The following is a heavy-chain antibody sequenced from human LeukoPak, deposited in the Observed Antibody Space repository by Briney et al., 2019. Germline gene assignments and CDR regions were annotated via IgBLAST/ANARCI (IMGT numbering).Heavy chain of an antibody. J-gene: IGHJ4*02. CDR3: AKEKYYGSGSYAYYFDY. D-gene: IGHD3-10*01. Sequence: GGSLRLSCAASGFTFSDYWMTWVRQAPGKGLEWVAKIKQDGSDKYYVDSVKGRFTISRDNAKNSVLLQMNSLRAEDTAVYYCAKEKYYGSGSYAYYFDYWGQGTLVTVSS. V-gene: IGHV3-7*03. CDR1: GFTFSDYW. CDR2: IKQDGSDK.